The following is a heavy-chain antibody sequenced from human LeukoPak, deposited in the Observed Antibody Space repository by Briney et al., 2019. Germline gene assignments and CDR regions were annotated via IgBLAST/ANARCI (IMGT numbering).Heavy chain of an antibody. D-gene: IGHD3-10*01. CDR1: GFTFSSYS. Sequence: PGGSLRLSCAASGFTFSSYSMNWVRQAPGKGLEWVSSISSSSSYIYYADSVKGRFTISRDNAKNSLYLQMNSLRAEDTAVYYCAGDLDHYGSGSYYMDYWGQGTLVTVSS. CDR2: ISSSSSYI. V-gene: IGHV3-21*01. CDR3: AGDLDHYGSGSYYMDY. J-gene: IGHJ4*02.